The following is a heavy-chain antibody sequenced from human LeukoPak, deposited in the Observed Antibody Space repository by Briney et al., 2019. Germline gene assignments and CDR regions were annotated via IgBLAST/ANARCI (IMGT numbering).Heavy chain of an antibody. CDR3: ARAKVVPAAVYNWFDP. J-gene: IGHJ5*02. V-gene: IGHV3-48*02. D-gene: IGHD2-2*01. CDR1: GFTFSSYS. Sequence: GGSLRLSCAASGFTFSSYSMNWVRQAPGKGLEWVSYISSSSSSTIYYADSVKGRFTISRDNAKNSLYLQMNSLRDEDTAVYYCARAKVVPAAVYNWFDPWGQGTQVTVSS. CDR2: ISSSSSSTI.